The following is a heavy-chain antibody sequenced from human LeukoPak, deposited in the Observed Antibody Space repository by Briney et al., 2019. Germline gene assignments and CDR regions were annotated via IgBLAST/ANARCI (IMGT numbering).Heavy chain of an antibody. J-gene: IGHJ6*02. CDR3: AKDLEAHLTIFGVVISGMDV. D-gene: IGHD3-3*01. V-gene: IGHV3-23*01. CDR2: ISGSGGST. Sequence: PGGSLRLSCAASGFTFSSYAMSWVRQAPGKGLEWVSAISGSGGSTYCADSVKGRFTISRDNSKNTLYLQMNSLRAEDTAVYYCAKDLEAHLTIFGVVISGMDVWGQGTTVTVSS. CDR1: GFTFSSYA.